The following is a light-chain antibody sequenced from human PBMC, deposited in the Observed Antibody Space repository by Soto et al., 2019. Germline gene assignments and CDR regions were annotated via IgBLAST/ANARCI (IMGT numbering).Light chain of an antibody. V-gene: IGKV1-9*01. CDR2: AAS. J-gene: IGKJ1*01. CDR1: QGISSY. CDR3: QQLNSYPSG. Sequence: DMQLTQSPSFLSASLGDRVTITCRASQGISSYLAWYQQKPGKAPKLLIYAASTLQSGVPSRFSGSGSGTEFNLSISSLQPEDFATYYCQQLNSYPSGFGQGTKEEIK.